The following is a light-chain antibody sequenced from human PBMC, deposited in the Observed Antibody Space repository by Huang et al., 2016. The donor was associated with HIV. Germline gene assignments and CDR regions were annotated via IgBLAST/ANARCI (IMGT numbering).Light chain of an antibody. V-gene: IGKV4-1*01. CDR3: QQYFATPT. CDR1: QSVLYSSNNKNY. J-gene: IGKJ1*01. Sequence: DIVMTQSPDSLAVSLGERATINCKSSQSVLYSSNNKNYLAWYQQKQGHPPKLLIYWASTRESGVPDRFSGSGSGTDFTLTISSLQAEDVAVYHCQQYFATPTFGQGTKVEIK. CDR2: WAS.